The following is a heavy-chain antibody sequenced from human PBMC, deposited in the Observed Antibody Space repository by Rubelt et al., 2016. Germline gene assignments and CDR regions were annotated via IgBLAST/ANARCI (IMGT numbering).Heavy chain of an antibody. CDR2: IYTSGST. D-gene: IGHD3-3*01. CDR3: ARGRFLEWLPPDY. V-gene: IGHV4-4*07. J-gene: IGHJ4*02. Sequence: SRIRQPAGKGLEWIGRIYTSGSTNYNPSLKSRVTMSVDTSKNQFSLKLSSVTAADTAVYYCARGRFLEWLPPDYWGQGTLVTVSS.